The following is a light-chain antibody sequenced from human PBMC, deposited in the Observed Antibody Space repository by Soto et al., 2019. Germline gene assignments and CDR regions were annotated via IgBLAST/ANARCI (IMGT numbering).Light chain of an antibody. V-gene: IGLV2-14*03. CDR2: DVS. CDR3: SSYTSSSLYV. Sequence: QSALTQPASVSGSPGQSITISCTGTSSDVGGYDYVSWYQHHPGKAPKLMIYDVSNRPSGVSNRFSGSKSGNAASLTISGLQAEHEADYYCSSYTSSSLYVFGTGTKVTVL. CDR1: SSDVGGYDY. J-gene: IGLJ1*01.